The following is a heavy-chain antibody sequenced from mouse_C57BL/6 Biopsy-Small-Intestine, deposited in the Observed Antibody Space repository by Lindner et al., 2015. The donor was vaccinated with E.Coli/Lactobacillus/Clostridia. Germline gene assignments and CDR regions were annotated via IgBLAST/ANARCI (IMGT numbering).Heavy chain of an antibody. CDR1: EYTLTTHH. CDR2: FRSDGIT. D-gene: IGHD1-1*01. V-gene: IGHV1S12*01. CDR3: ATEIREIYHFDY. Sequence: SVKVSCKTSEYTLTTHHIHWVRQAPGQGLEWMGIFRSDGITAAIAQKFQGRISMTSDTSTTTVYLELRSLTSADTAVYFCATEIREIYHFDYWAQGTLVTVSS. J-gene: IGHJ4*01.